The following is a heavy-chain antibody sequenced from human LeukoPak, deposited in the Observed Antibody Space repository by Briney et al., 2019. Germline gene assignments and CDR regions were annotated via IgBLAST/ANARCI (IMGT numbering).Heavy chain of an antibody. Sequence: PGGSLRLSCAASGFTFSSYWMHWVRQAPGKGLVWVSRINSDGSSTSYADSVKGRFTISRDNAKNTLYLQMNSLRAEDTAVYYCARVQDFWSGYSVDYWGQGTLVTVSS. CDR2: INSDGSST. J-gene: IGHJ4*02. CDR3: ARVQDFWSGYSVDY. V-gene: IGHV3-74*01. CDR1: GFTFSSYW. D-gene: IGHD3-3*01.